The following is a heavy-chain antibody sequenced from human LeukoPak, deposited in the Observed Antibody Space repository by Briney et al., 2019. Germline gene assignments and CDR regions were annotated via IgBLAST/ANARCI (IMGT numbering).Heavy chain of an antibody. J-gene: IGHJ5*02. D-gene: IGHD4-17*01. CDR1: GGTFSSYA. V-gene: IGHV1-69*01. CDR3: TVSYDYGDENWFDP. CDR2: IIPIFGTA. Sequence: SVKVSCKASGGTFSSYAISWVRQAPGQGLEWMGGIIPIFGTANHAQKFQGRVTITADESTSTAYMELGSLRSEDTAVYYCTVSYDYGDENWFDPWGQGTLVTVSS.